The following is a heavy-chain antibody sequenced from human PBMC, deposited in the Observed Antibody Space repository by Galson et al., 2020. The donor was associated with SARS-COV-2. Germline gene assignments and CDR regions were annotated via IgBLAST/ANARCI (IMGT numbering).Heavy chain of an antibody. V-gene: IGHV3-30*04. CDR1: GFTFSSYA. J-gene: IGHJ5*02. CDR3: ARVTYDILTGYYKRGWFDP. CDR2: ISYDGSNK. D-gene: IGHD3-9*01. Sequence: GESLKISCAASGFTFSSYAMHWVRQAPGKGLEWVAVISYDGSNKYYADSVKGRFTISRDNSKNTLYLQMNSLRAEDTAVYYCARVTYDILTGYYKRGWFDPWGQGTLVTVSS.